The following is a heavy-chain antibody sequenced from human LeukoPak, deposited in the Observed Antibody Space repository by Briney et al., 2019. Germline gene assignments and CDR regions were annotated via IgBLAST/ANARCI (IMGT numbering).Heavy chain of an antibody. V-gene: IGHV3-64*01. CDR1: GFTFSSYA. Sequence: GGSLRLSCAASGFTFSSYAMHWVRQAPGKGLEYVSAISSNGGSTYYANSVKGRFTISRDNSKNTLYLQMGSLRAEDMAVYYCARCRGLPSKYYFDYWGQGTLVTVSS. J-gene: IGHJ4*02. CDR3: ARCRGLPSKYYFDY. D-gene: IGHD1-26*01. CDR2: ISSNGGST.